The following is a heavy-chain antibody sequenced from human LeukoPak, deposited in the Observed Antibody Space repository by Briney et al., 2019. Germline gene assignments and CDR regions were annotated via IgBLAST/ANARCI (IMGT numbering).Heavy chain of an antibody. Sequence: PGGSLRLSCAASGFTFSSYAMSWVRQAPGKGLEWVSAISGSGGSTDYADSVKGRFTISRDNSKNTLYLQMNSLRAEDTAVYYCAKDRTAMVEFDYWGQGTLVTVSS. CDR3: AKDRTAMVEFDY. CDR1: GFTFSSYA. CDR2: ISGSGGST. J-gene: IGHJ4*02. V-gene: IGHV3-23*01. D-gene: IGHD5-18*01.